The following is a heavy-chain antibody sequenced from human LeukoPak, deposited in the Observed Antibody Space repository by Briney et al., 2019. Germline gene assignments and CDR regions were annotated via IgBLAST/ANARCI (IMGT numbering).Heavy chain of an antibody. CDR3: ARDRRIFGVVNNFDY. CDR2: ISYDGSNK. CDR1: GFTFGSYA. Sequence: GRSLKLSCAASGFTFGSYAMHWVRQAPGKGLEWVAVISYDGSNKYYADSVKGRFTISRDNSKNTLYLQMNSLRAEDTAVYYCARDRRIFGVVNNFDYWGQGTLVTVSS. J-gene: IGHJ4*02. V-gene: IGHV3-30*01. D-gene: IGHD3-3*01.